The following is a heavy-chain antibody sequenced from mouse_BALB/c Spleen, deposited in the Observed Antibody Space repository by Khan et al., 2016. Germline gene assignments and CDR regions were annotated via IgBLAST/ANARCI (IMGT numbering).Heavy chain of an antibody. D-gene: IGHD4-1*01. J-gene: IGHJ2*01. Sequence: EVQLVESGPGLVKPSQSLSLTCSVTGYSITSGYYWNWIRQFPGNKLEWMGYISYDGTNNYNPSLKNRISITRDTSKNQFFLKLNSVTTEDTVTYYCAAGYYFDYWGQGTTLTVSS. V-gene: IGHV3-6*02. CDR2: ISYDGTN. CDR3: AAGYYFDY. CDR1: GYSITSGYY.